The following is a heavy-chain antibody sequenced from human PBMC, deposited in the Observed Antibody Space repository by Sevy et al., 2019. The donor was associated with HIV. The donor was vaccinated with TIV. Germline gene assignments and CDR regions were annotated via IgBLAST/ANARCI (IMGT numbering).Heavy chain of an antibody. CDR2: ISSSSSTI. J-gene: IGHJ3*02. CDR3: ASLPNNYYDSSGSSGDDAFDI. CDR1: GFTFSSYS. Sequence: GGSLRLSCAASGFTFSSYSMNWVRQAPGKGLEWVSYISSSSSTIYYADSVKGRFTISRDNAKNSLYLQMNSLRAEDTAVYYCASLPNNYYDSSGSSGDDAFDIWGQGTMVTVSS. D-gene: IGHD3-22*01. V-gene: IGHV3-48*01.